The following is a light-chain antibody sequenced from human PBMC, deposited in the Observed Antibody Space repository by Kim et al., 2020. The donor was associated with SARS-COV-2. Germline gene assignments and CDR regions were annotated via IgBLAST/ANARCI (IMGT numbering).Light chain of an antibody. Sequence: AIQMTQSPYSLSASVGDRVTITCRASQAIRNDLGWYQQRPGKAPRVLISAASILQSGVPSRFSGSGYGTDFTLTISSLQPEDFATYYCLHDYSYPWAFGQGTKVDIK. J-gene: IGKJ1*01. V-gene: IGKV1-6*01. CDR3: LHDYSYPWA. CDR2: AAS. CDR1: QAIRND.